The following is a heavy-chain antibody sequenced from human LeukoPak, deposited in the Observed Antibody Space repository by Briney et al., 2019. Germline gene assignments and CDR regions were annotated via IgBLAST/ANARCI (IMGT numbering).Heavy chain of an antibody. CDR1: GYTFTSYG. D-gene: IGHD6-6*01. CDR2: ISVYNGNT. J-gene: IGHJ6*02. V-gene: IGHV1-18*01. Sequence: ASVKVSCKASGYTFTSYGISWVRQAPGQGLEWMGWISVYNGNTNYAQKLQGRVTMTTDTSTSTAYMELRSLRSDDTAVYYCARDFEQLATYYYYGMDVWGQGTTVTVSS. CDR3: ARDFEQLATYYYYGMDV.